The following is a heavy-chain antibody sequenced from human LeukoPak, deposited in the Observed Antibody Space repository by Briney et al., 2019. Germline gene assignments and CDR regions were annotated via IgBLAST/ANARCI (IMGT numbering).Heavy chain of an antibody. V-gene: IGHV1-69*13. CDR2: IIPIFGTA. J-gene: IGHJ6*02. CDR3: ARDSSGSDVYYGMDV. D-gene: IGHD6-6*01. CDR1: GDTFSSYA. Sequence: SVKVSCKASGDTFSSYAISWVRQAPGQGLEWMGGIIPIFGTANYAQKFQGRVTITADECTSTAYMELSSLRSEDTAVYYCARDSSGSDVYYGMDVWGQGTTVTVSS.